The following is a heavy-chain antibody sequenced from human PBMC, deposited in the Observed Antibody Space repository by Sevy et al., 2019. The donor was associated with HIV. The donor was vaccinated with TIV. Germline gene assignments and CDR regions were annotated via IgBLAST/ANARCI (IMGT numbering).Heavy chain of an antibody. J-gene: IGHJ6*02. CDR2: ISGGGGNT. CDR3: ARKYHDTSGYPRYSMDV. Sequence: QLGGPLRLSCAASGFTFSTYAMYWVRQAPGKGLEYVSAISGGGGNTYYGTSVKGRFTVSRDNAKNTLYLQMGSLRAEDMAVYFCARKYHDTSGYPRYSMDVWGQGTTVTVSS. CDR1: GFTFSTYA. D-gene: IGHD3-22*01. V-gene: IGHV3-64*01.